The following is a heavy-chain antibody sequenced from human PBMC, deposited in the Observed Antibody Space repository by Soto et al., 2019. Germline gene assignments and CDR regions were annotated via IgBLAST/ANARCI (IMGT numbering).Heavy chain of an antibody. CDR2: IYYSGST. J-gene: IGHJ5*02. CDR3: ARDYYGDYLINWFDP. CDR1: GGSISSGGYY. V-gene: IGHV4-31*03. Sequence: QVQLQESGPGLVKLSQTLSLTCTVSGGSISSGGYYWSWIRQHPGKGLEWIGYIYYSGSTYYNPSLKSRVTISVDTFKNQFSLKLNSVTAADTAVYYCARDYYGDYLINWFDPWGQGTLVTVSS. D-gene: IGHD4-17*01.